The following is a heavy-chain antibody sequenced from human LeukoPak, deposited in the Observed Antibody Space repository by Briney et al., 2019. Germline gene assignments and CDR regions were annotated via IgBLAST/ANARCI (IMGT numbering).Heavy chain of an antibody. Sequence: TGGSLRLSCAASGFTFSSYAMSWVRQAPGKGLEWVSAISGSGGSTYYADSVKGRFTISRDNSKNTLYLQMNSLRGEDTAVYYCWVMVYTVDFDYWGQGTLVTVSS. CDR1: GFTFSSYA. D-gene: IGHD2-8*01. V-gene: IGHV3-23*01. J-gene: IGHJ4*02. CDR2: ISGSGGST. CDR3: WVMVYTVDFDY.